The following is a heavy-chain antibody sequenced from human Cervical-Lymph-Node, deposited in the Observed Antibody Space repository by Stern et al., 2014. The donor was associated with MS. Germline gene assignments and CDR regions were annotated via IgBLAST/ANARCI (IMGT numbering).Heavy chain of an antibody. CDR2: IKSATDGATT. CDR3: TTPLITVLRRVRKDA. CDR1: GFAFNNAW. J-gene: IGHJ6*02. V-gene: IGHV3-15*01. D-gene: IGHD3-10*01. Sequence: VQLVESGGDLVKPGGSLRLSCAGSGFAFNNAWMTWVRQAPGRGLEWGGRIKSATDGATTDYAGPVKGRFTISRNRTENTLYLQMNSLKIEDTAVYYCTTPLITVLRRVRKDAWGQGTTVTVSS.